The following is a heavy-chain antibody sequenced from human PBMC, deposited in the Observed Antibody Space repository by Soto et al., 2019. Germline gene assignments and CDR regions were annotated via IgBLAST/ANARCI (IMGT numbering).Heavy chain of an antibody. V-gene: IGHV1-2*02. CDR3: ARASTIAVRSLYYYGMDV. CDR2: INPNSGGT. J-gene: IGHJ6*02. D-gene: IGHD6-6*01. Sequence: QVQVVQSGAEVKKPGASVKVSCKASGYTLTGYYMHWVRQAPGQGLEWMGWINPNSGGTNYAQKFQGRVTMTRDTSISTAYMELSRLRSDDTAVYYCARASTIAVRSLYYYGMDVWGQGTTVTVSS. CDR1: GYTLTGYY.